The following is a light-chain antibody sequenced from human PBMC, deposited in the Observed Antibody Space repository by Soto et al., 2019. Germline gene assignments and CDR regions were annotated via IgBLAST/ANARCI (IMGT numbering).Light chain of an antibody. CDR3: QQYNSYSYT. CDR1: QSISSW. V-gene: IGKV1-5*01. CDR2: DAS. Sequence: DIQMTLSPSTLSASVVDRVTVTCRASQSISSWLAWYQQKPGKAPKLLIYDASSLESGVPSRFSGSGSGTEFTLTISSLQPDDFATYYCQQYNSYSYTFGQGTRLEI. J-gene: IGKJ5*01.